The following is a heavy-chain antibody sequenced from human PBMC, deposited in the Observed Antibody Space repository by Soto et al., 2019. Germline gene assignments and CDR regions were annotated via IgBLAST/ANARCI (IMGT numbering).Heavy chain of an antibody. CDR1: GGTFSSYT. CDR2: ITPMFGTP. D-gene: IGHD3-22*01. J-gene: IGHJ4*02. Sequence: QVQLVQSGAEVKKPGSSVKVSCKASGGTFSSYTITWVRQAPGQGLEWMGGITPMFGTPNYAQKFRGRVTITADESPSTADMDLSSLRSEDTAMYFCARDGTLYDSRAYYYLYWGQGTLVTVSS. CDR3: ARDGTLYDSRAYYYLY. V-gene: IGHV1-69*01.